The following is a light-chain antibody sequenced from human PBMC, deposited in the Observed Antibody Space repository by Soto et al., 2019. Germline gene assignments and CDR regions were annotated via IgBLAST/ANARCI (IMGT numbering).Light chain of an antibody. Sequence: EIVMTQSPATLSVSPGDRATLSCRASQSVSSSLAWYHQIPGQAPRLHIYDASTRATGIPARFGGSGSGTEFTLTISSLQSEDFAVYYCQQYNNWPPLTFGGGTKVELK. CDR3: QQYNNWPPLT. CDR1: QSVSSS. J-gene: IGKJ4*01. CDR2: DAS. V-gene: IGKV3-15*01.